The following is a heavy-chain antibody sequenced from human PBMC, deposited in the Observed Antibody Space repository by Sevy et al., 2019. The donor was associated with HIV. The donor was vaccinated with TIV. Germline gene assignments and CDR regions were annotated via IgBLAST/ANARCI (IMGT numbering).Heavy chain of an antibody. D-gene: IGHD3-9*01. CDR3: TTKKTGDFDWFGSGLYYFDY. CDR2: IKSKTDGGTT. Sequence: GGSLRLSCAASGFTFSNAWMSWVRQAPGKGLEWVGRIKSKTDGGTTDYAAPVKGRFTISSDDSKNTLYLQMNSLKTEDTAVYYCTTKKTGDFDWFGSGLYYFDYWGQGTMVTVSS. CDR1: GFTFSNAW. J-gene: IGHJ4*02. V-gene: IGHV3-15*01.